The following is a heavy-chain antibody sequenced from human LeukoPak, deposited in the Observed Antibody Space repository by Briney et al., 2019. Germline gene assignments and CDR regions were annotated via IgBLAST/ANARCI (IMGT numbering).Heavy chain of an antibody. J-gene: IGHJ4*02. V-gene: IGHV1-2*02. CDR1: GYTFNVDY. Sequence: ASVRVSYRVSGYTFNVDYMHWVRQARGKGREGVGWINPNSGGTNYAQKFQGRVTMTRDTSISTAYMELSRLRSDDTAVYYCARGGTYYYGSGSYLRFDYWGQGTLVTVSS. D-gene: IGHD3-10*01. CDR2: INPNSGGT. CDR3: ARGGTYYYGSGSYLRFDY.